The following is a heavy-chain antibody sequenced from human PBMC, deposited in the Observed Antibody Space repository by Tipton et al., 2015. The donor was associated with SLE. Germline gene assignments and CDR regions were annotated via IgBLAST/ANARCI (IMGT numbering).Heavy chain of an antibody. J-gene: IGHJ5*02. CDR1: GGSISSGSYY. CDR2: IYTSGST. V-gene: IGHV4-61*02. Sequence: TLSLTCTVSGGSISSGSYYWSWIRQPAGKGLEWIGRIYTSGSTNYNPSLKSRVTISVDTSKNQFSLKVNSVTAADTAVYYCARLLGPFMARGVLRNTWFDPWGQGTLVTVSS. D-gene: IGHD3-10*01. CDR3: ARLLGPFMARGVLRNTWFDP.